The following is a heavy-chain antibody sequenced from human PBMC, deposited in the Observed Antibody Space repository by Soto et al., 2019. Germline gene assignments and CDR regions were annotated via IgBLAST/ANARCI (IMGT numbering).Heavy chain of an antibody. CDR1: GLIVSSNY. D-gene: IGHD5-12*01. CDR2: IYSGGSP. J-gene: IGHJ4*02. CDR3: ASLHGVTYRGYDDY. Sequence: EVQLVESGGGLVQPGGSLRLSCAVSGLIVSSNYMDWVRQAPGMGLEWVSVIYSGGSPYYADSVKGRFTISRDNSKNTVYRQMNSLRAEDTAVYYCASLHGVTYRGYDDYWGQGTLVTVSS. V-gene: IGHV3-66*01.